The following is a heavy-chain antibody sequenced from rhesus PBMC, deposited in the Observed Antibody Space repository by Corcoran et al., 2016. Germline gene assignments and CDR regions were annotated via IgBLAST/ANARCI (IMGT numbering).Heavy chain of an antibody. V-gene: IGHV4-169*01. J-gene: IGHJ4*01. D-gene: IGHD6-31*01. CDR3: ARGSSGHFDY. CDR2: IYGSGSST. Sequence: QLQLQESGPGLVKPSETLSVTCAVSGGSISSSYWSWIRQAPGKGLEWIGYIYGSGSSTNYNPSLKSGVTLSVDTSKNQLSLKLSSVTTADTAVYYCARGSSGHFDYWGQGVLVTVSS. CDR1: GGSISSSY.